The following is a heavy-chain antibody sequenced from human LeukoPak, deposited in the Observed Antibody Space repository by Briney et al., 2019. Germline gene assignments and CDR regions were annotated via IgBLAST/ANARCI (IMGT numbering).Heavy chain of an antibody. CDR3: ARDSYGNSGYYYVSDY. Sequence: AGGSLRLSCAASGFTFSSYSLSWVRQAPRKGLEWVSYISSSSTTIYYADSVKGRFTISRDNAKNSLYLQMNSLRDEDTAVYYCARDSYGNSGYYYVSDYWGQGTLVTVSS. V-gene: IGHV3-48*02. D-gene: IGHD3-22*01. J-gene: IGHJ4*02. CDR1: GFTFSSYS. CDR2: ISSSSTTI.